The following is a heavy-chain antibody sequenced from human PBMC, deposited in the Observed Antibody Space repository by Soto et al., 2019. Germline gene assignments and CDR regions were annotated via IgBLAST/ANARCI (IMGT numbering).Heavy chain of an antibody. D-gene: IGHD4-4*01. J-gene: IGHJ4*02. CDR3: TVLQSGYFDY. CDR2: IYYSGST. CDR1: GGSISSYY. V-gene: IGHV4-59*01. Sequence: QVLLQESGPGLVKPSETLSLTCTVSGGSISSYYWSWIRQPPGKGLEWIGYIYYSGSTNYNPSLKRRVTLSVDTSKNQFSLKLTSVTAADTAVYYCTVLQSGYFDYWGQGTLVTVSS.